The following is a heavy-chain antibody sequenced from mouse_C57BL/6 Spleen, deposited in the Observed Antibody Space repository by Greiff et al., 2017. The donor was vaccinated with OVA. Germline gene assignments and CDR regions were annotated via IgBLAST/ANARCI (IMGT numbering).Heavy chain of an antibody. V-gene: IGHV1-50*01. J-gene: IGHJ2*01. D-gene: IGHD3-3*01. Sequence: QVQLMQPGAELVKPGASVKLSCKASGYTFTSYWMQWVKQRPGQGLEWIGEIDPSDSYTNYNQKFKGKATLTVDTASSTAYMQLSSLTSEDSADEDCARGTGGGYFDYWGQGTTLTVSS. CDR2: IDPSDSYT. CDR3: ARGTGGGYFDY. CDR1: GYTFTSYW.